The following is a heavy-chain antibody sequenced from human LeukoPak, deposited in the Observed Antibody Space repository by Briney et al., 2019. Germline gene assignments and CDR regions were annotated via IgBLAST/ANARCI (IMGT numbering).Heavy chain of an antibody. V-gene: IGHV1-18*01. Sequence: GASVKVSCKASGYTFTSYGISWVRQAPGQGLEWMGWISAYNGNTNYAQKLQGRVTMTTDTSTSTAYMELRSLRSDDTAVYYCARDAGYCSSTSCYKYYYYMDVWGKGTTVTVSS. J-gene: IGHJ6*03. CDR2: ISAYNGNT. CDR1: GYTFTSYG. D-gene: IGHD2-2*02. CDR3: ARDAGYCSSTSCYKYYYYMDV.